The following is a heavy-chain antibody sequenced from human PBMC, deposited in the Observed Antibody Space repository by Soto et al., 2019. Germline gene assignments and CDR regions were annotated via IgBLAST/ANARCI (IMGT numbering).Heavy chain of an antibody. CDR2: IHYSGST. CDR1: GDSISDTIYY. CDR3: ARGSSRWDY. Sequence: TLSLTCRVSGDSISDTIYYWGWIRQAPGKGLEWIGSIHYSGSTQSHPSLKTRVTISVDTSKNQFSLRLSSVTAADTAMYYCARGSSRWDYWGQGTLVTVSS. D-gene: IGHD6-13*01. V-gene: IGHV4-39*07. J-gene: IGHJ4*02.